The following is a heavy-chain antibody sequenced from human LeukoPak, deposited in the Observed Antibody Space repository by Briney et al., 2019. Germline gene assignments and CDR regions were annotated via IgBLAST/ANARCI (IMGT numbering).Heavy chain of an antibody. CDR3: ARGSGYSSSWYTLFDY. J-gene: IGHJ4*02. V-gene: IGHV4-59*01. CDR2: IYYSGST. CDR1: GGSLSSYY. Sequence: SETPSLTCTLPGGSLSSYYWSWIRPPPGEGLGWVGYIYYSGSTNYNPSLKSRVTISVDTSKNQFSLKLSSVTAADTAVYYCARGSGYSSSWYTLFDYWGQGTLVTVSS. D-gene: IGHD6-13*01.